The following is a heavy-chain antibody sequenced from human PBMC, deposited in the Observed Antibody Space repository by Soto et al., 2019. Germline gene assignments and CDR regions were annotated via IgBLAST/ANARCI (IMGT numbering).Heavy chain of an antibody. J-gene: IGHJ3*02. CDR1: GCSFISYW. CDR3: ARGRGGPPFNAFDI. Sequence: GESLKISCKGSGCSFISYWISWVRQMPGEGLEWMGKIDPSDSYTNFSPSFQGHVTISADKSISTAYLRWSSLKASDSATYYCARGRGGPPFNAFDIWGQGTMVTVSS. V-gene: IGHV5-10-1*01. CDR2: IDPSDSYT. D-gene: IGHD2-15*01.